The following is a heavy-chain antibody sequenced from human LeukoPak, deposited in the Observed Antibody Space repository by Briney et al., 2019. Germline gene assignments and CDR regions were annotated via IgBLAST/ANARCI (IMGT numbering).Heavy chain of an antibody. Sequence: KTGGSLRLSGAASGFTFSSYSMNWVRQAPGKGLEWVSSISSSSSYIYYADSVKGRFTISRDNAKNSLYLQMNSLRAGDTAVYYCAKGRGYSSGEFDYWGQGTLVTVSS. J-gene: IGHJ4*02. CDR1: GFTFSSYS. CDR2: ISSSSSYI. CDR3: AKGRGYSSGEFDY. V-gene: IGHV3-21*04. D-gene: IGHD6-19*01.